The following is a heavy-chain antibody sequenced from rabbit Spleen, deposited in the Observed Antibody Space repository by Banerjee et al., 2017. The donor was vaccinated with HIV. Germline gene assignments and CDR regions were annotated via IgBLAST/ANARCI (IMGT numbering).Heavy chain of an antibody. D-gene: IGHD6-1*01. J-gene: IGHJ3*01. Sequence: QSLEESGGDLVKPGASLTLTCTASGFSFSSSYYMCWVHQAPGKGLEWIGCINTGHGGTYFATWAQGRFTISRASSTTVILRMTSLTAADTATYFCVRDRDSSFGYASDLWGQGTLVTVS. CDR2: INTGHGGT. CDR3: VRDRDSSFGYASDL. CDR1: GFSFSSSYY. V-gene: IGHV1S40*01.